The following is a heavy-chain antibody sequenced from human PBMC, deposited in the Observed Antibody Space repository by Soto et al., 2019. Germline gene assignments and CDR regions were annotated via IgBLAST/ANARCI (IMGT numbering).Heavy chain of an antibody. CDR2: IKPSGGST. Sequence: QVQLVQSGAEVKKPGASVKVSCKASGYTFTSYYMHWVRQAPGQGLEWMGIIKPSGGSTSYAQKFQGRVTMTRDTSTSTVYMELSSLRSEDTAVYYCARRRGEYYFDYWGQGTLVTVSS. CDR3: ARRRGEYYFDY. D-gene: IGHD3-16*01. V-gene: IGHV1-46*01. CDR1: GYTFTSYY. J-gene: IGHJ4*02.